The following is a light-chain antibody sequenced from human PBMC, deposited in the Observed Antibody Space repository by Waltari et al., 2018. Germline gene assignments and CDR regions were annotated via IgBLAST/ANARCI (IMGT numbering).Light chain of an antibody. Sequence: EIEMTQSPATLSVSPGERDTLSCRASQSVGGNLAWYQQKPGQAPRLLIHGASTRATGVPARFSGSGSGTEFTLTISSLQSEDFAVYYCQQYHKWPPLTFGGGTKVEIK. V-gene: IGKV3-15*01. CDR1: QSVGGN. CDR3: QQYHKWPPLT. J-gene: IGKJ4*01. CDR2: GAS.